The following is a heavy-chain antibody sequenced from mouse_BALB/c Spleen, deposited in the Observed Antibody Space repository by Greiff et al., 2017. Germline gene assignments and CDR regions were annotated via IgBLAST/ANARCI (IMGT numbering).Heavy chain of an antibody. J-gene: IGHJ3*01. CDR1: GFNIKDYY. V-gene: IGHV14-1*02. CDR3: ARGDSSFAY. CDR2: IDPENGNT. Sequence: EVQRVESGAELVRPGALVKLSCKASGFNIKDYYMHWVKQRPEQGLEWIGWIDPENGNTIYDPKFQGKASITADTSSNTAYLQLRSLTSEDTAVYYCARGDSSFAYWGQGTLVTVSA. D-gene: IGHD3-3*01.